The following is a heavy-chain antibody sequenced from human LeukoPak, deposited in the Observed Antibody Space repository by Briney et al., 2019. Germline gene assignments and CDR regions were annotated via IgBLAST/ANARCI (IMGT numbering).Heavy chain of an antibody. D-gene: IGHD6-13*01. CDR3: AKDGRYSSSWCDY. CDR2: ISGSGGST. J-gene: IGHJ4*02. CDR1: GFTFSSYA. Sequence: GGSLRLSCAASGFTFSSYAVSWVRQAPGKGLEWVSAISGSGGSTYYADSVKGRFTISRDNSKNTLYLQMNSLRAEDTAVYYCAKDGRYSSSWCDYWGQGTLVTVSS. V-gene: IGHV3-23*01.